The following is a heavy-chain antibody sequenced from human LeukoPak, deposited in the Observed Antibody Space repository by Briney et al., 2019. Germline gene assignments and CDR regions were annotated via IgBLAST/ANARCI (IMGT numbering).Heavy chain of an antibody. CDR3: AKDSTFGGVIVIPGGAFDI. Sequence: PGGSLRLSCAASGFTFNSYWMSWVRQAPGKGLEWVSGISWNSGSIGYADSVKGRFTISRDNAKNSLYLQMNSLRAEDTALYYCAKDSTFGGVIVIPGGAFDIWGQGTMVTVSS. J-gene: IGHJ3*02. V-gene: IGHV3-9*01. CDR2: ISWNSGSI. D-gene: IGHD3-16*02. CDR1: GFTFNSYW.